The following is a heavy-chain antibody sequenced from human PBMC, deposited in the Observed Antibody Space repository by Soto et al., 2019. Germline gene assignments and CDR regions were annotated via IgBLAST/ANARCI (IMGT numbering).Heavy chain of an antibody. Sequence: QVQLVESGGGVVQPGTSLRLSCAASGFTFSSYGMHWVRQAPGKGLEWVAVMWYDGSHKSYADSVKGRFTISRDNSKNTLYLQMNSLSSEDTAVYHCARDRYPYYSESPGYSVDIWGQGTMVTVSS. CDR2: MWYDGSHK. D-gene: IGHD3-16*01. CDR3: ARDRYPYYSESPGYSVDI. CDR1: GFTFSSYG. J-gene: IGHJ3*02. V-gene: IGHV3-33*01.